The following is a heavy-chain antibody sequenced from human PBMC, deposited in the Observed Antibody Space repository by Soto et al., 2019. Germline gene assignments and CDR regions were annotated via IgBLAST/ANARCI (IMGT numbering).Heavy chain of an antibody. Sequence: SETLSLTCTVSGGSINNYYWSWIRQPPGKGLEWIGYIYYSGKNYYNPSLKSRVTISVDTSKNQFSLKLTSVTAADTAVYYCVRRHGLTIDAYYWGQGTLVTVSS. CDR1: GGSINNYY. J-gene: IGHJ4*02. CDR2: IYYSGKN. V-gene: IGHV4-59*08. CDR3: VRRHGLTIDAYY. D-gene: IGHD3-10*01.